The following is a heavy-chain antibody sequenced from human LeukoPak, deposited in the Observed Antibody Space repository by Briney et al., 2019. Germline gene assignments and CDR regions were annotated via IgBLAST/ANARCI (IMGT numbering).Heavy chain of an antibody. CDR2: ISSSSSYI. Sequence: GGSLRLSCAASGFTFSSYSMNWVRQAPGKGLEWVSSISSSSSYIYYADSVKGRFTISRDNAKNSLYLQMNSLRGEDTAVYYCARDSFARDGYKIIAYWGQGALVTVSS. CDR3: ARDSFARDGYKIIAY. V-gene: IGHV3-21*01. D-gene: IGHD5-24*01. J-gene: IGHJ4*02. CDR1: GFTFSSYS.